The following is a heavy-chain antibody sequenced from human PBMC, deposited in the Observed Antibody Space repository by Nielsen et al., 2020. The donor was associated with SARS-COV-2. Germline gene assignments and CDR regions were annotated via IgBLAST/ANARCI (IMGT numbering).Heavy chain of an antibody. J-gene: IGHJ3*02. D-gene: IGHD3-22*01. CDR2: IWYDGSNK. V-gene: IGHV3-33*01. CDR3: ARGSYYYDSSGLDI. CDR1: GFTFSSYG. Sequence: GESLKISCAASGFTFSSYGMQWVRQAPGKGLEWVAGIWYDGSNKYYADSVKGRFTISRDNSKNTLYLQMNSLRADDTAVYYFARGSYYYDSSGLDIWGQGTMVTVSS.